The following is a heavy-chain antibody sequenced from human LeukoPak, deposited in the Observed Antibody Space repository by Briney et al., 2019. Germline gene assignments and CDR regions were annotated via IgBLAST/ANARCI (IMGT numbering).Heavy chain of an antibody. Sequence: PGGSLRLSCAASGFTFSSYSMNWVRQAPGKGLEWVSSISSSSSYIYYADSVKGRFTISRDNAKNTLYLQMNSLRAEDTAVYYCAREGNYDYVWGSYRPNWFDPWGQGTLVTVSS. V-gene: IGHV3-21*01. D-gene: IGHD3-16*02. CDR1: GFTFSSYS. CDR3: AREGNYDYVWGSYRPNWFDP. J-gene: IGHJ5*02. CDR2: ISSSSSYI.